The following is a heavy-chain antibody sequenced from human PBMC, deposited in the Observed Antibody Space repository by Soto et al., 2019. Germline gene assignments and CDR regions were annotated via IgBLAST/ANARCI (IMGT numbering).Heavy chain of an antibody. V-gene: IGHV4-31*03. Sequence: SETLSLTCTVSGGSISSGGYYWSWIRQHPGKGLEWIGYIYYSGSTYYNPSLKSRVTISVDTSKNQFSLKLSSVTAADTAVYYCALMVRGVIFDYWGQGTLVTAPQ. CDR1: GGSISSGGYY. J-gene: IGHJ4*02. CDR3: ALMVRGVIFDY. CDR2: IYYSGST. D-gene: IGHD3-10*01.